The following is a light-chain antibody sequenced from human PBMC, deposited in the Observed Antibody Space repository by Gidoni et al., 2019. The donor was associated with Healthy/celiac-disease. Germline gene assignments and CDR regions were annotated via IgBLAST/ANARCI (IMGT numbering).Light chain of an antibody. V-gene: IGKV1-39*01. Sequence: IQITQSPSSLSASVGDRVTITCRASQCISNYLNWYQQKPGKAPKLLIYAASSLQSGVPSRFSGSGSGTDFTLTISSLQPEDFATYYCQQSYSTPITFGQGTRLEIK. CDR2: AAS. J-gene: IGKJ5*01. CDR1: QCISNY. CDR3: QQSYSTPIT.